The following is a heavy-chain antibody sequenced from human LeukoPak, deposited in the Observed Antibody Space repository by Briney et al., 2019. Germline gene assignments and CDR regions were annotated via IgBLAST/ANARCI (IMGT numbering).Heavy chain of an antibody. Sequence: PSETLSLTYAVSGGSISGGGYSWSWIRQPPGKGLEWIGYIYYSGSTNYNPSLKSRVTISVDTSKNQFSLKLSSVTAADTAVYYCAREGLDIVVVPAAMKYYYYYYMDVWGKGTTVTISS. J-gene: IGHJ6*03. CDR3: AREGLDIVVVPAAMKYYYYYYMDV. CDR1: GGSISGGGYS. V-gene: IGHV4-61*08. D-gene: IGHD2-2*03. CDR2: IYYSGST.